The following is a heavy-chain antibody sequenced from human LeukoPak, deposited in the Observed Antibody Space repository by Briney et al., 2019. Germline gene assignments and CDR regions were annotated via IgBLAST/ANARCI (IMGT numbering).Heavy chain of an antibody. CDR2: MNPNSGNT. CDR1: GYTFTSYD. Sequence: ASVKVSCKASGYTFTSYDINWVRQATGQGLEWMGWMNPNSGNTGYAQKFQGRVTMTRITSISTAYMELSSLRSEDTAVYYCARGNRYYYGSGRALNIRWFDPWGQGTLVTVSS. CDR3: ARGNRYYYGSGRALNIRWFDP. D-gene: IGHD3-10*01. J-gene: IGHJ5*02. V-gene: IGHV1-8*01.